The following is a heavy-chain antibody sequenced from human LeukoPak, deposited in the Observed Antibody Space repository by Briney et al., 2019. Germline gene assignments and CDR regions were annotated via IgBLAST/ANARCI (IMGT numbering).Heavy chain of an antibody. Sequence: GGSLRLSCAASGFTFSSYAMSWVRQAPGKGLEWVSVISGSSGGTYYADSVKGRFTISRDNSKNTVFLQMNGLRAEDTAVYYCAKDAGHCSGINCYTDNWGQGTQVTVSS. CDR1: GFTFSSYA. D-gene: IGHD2-2*02. J-gene: IGHJ4*02. V-gene: IGHV3-23*01. CDR3: AKDAGHCSGINCYTDN. CDR2: ISGSSGGT.